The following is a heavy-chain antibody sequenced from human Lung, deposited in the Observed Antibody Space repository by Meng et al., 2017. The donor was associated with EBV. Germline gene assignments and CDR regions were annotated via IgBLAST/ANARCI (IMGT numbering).Heavy chain of an antibody. Sequence: QVQLREWGPGLVKPSGTLSLTCTVSSASISSNNYWTWVRQSPGKGLEWIGEIYHNESTNYNPSLKSRVTISVNTSKNQFSLKLRFVTAADTAVYYCAREGRSHQVGVSVYWGQGNLVTVSS. CDR1: SASISSNNY. J-gene: IGHJ4*02. V-gene: IGHV4-4*02. CDR3: AREGRSHQVGVSVY. CDR2: IYHNEST. D-gene: IGHD2-21*01.